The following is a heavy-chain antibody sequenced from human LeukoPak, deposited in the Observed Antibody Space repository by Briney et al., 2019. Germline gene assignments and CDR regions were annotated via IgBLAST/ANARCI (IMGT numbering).Heavy chain of an antibody. CDR2: IYYSGST. CDR1: GGSMRSYY. V-gene: IGHV4-59*12. J-gene: IGHJ4*02. CDR3: ARDRDYYGSVSQGTFDY. D-gene: IGHD3-10*01. Sequence: SETLSLTCTVSGGSMRSYYWSWIRQPPGKGLEWIGYIYYSGSTNYNPSLKSRVTISVDRSKNQFSLKLSSVTAADTAVYYCARDRDYYGSVSQGTFDYWGQGTLVTVSS.